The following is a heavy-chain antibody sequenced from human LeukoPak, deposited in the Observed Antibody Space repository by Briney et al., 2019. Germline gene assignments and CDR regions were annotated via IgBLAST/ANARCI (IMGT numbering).Heavy chain of an antibody. CDR1: GFTFSDYT. CDR3: ARDLPRLYGSESEYVYGMDV. Sequence: GGSLRLSCVASGFTFSDYTMHWVRQAPGKGLEWVALISYDGGTEYYADSVEGRFTVSRDDSKNTLNLQMNSLRVEDTAVFFCARDLPRLYGSESEYVYGMDVWGQGTTVNVSS. J-gene: IGHJ6*02. D-gene: IGHD3-10*01. V-gene: IGHV3-30-3*01. CDR2: ISYDGGTE.